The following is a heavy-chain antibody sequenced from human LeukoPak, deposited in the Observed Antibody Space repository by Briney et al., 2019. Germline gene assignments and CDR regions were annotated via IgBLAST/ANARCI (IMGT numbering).Heavy chain of an antibody. CDR1: GGSFSGYY. CDR2: INHSGST. V-gene: IGHV4-34*01. Sequence: SETLSLTCAVYGGSFSGYYWSWIRQPPGKGLEWIGEINHSGSTNYNPSLKSRVNISVDTYKNQFSLKLSSVTAADTAVYYCARGSPYYYDSSGYPIDYWGQGTLVTVSS. J-gene: IGHJ4*02. D-gene: IGHD3-22*01. CDR3: ARGSPYYYDSSGYPIDY.